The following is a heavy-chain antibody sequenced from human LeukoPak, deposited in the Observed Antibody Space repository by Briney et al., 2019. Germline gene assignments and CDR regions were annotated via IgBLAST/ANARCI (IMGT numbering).Heavy chain of an antibody. CDR1: GFTFTTYS. Sequence: GGSLRLSCAASGFTFTTYSMNWVRQAPGKGLEWVAVISYDGSNKYYADSVKGRFTISRDNSKNTLYLQMNSLRAEDTAVYYCAKEAVNYYDSSGYTRTYYYYGMDVWGQGTTVTVSS. J-gene: IGHJ6*02. CDR3: AKEAVNYYDSSGYTRTYYYYGMDV. D-gene: IGHD3-22*01. V-gene: IGHV3-30*18. CDR2: ISYDGSNK.